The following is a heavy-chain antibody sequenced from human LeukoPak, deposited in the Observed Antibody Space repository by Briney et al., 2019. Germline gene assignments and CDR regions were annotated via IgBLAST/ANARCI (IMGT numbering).Heavy chain of an antibody. CDR2: ISGSAGST. CDR1: GFTFTSYA. CDR3: AIPPNPVVVVTATYFDF. J-gene: IGHJ4*02. Sequence: GQTLTLSCAVSGFTFTSYAMSWVRHPQETGMDWVSAISGSAGSTYYENSAKGRLTTSRDNYKSTLYLLMNSLSAEDTAVYYCAIPPNPVVVVTATYFDFWGQGTLVTVSS. D-gene: IGHD2-21*02. V-gene: IGHV3-23*01.